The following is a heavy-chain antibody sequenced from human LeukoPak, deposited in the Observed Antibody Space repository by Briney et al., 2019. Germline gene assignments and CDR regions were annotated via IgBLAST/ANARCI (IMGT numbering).Heavy chain of an antibody. Sequence: SVKVSCKASGYTFTSYGISWVRQAPGQGLEWMGGIIPIFGTANYAQKFQGRVTITADESTSTAYMELSSLRSEDTAVYYCARAIFGVVTPSYYYYYMDVWGKGTTVTVSS. J-gene: IGHJ6*03. V-gene: IGHV1-69*13. D-gene: IGHD3-3*01. CDR2: IIPIFGTA. CDR3: ARAIFGVVTPSYYYYYMDV. CDR1: GYTFTSYG.